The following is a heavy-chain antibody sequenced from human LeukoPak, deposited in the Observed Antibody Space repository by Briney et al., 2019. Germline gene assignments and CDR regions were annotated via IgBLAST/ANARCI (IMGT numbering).Heavy chain of an antibody. CDR3: ARGGYTSNWFEH. CDR1: GGSISSSSYY. CDR2: ISYSGST. D-gene: IGHD5-12*01. J-gene: IGHJ5*02. Sequence: PSETLSLTCTVSGGSISSSSYYWAWIRQPPGKGLEWIGSISYSGSTYYSPSLGSRVTISLDVSKNQFSLNLSSVTAADTAVYYCARGGYTSNWFEHWGQGAPVTVSS. V-gene: IGHV4-39*07.